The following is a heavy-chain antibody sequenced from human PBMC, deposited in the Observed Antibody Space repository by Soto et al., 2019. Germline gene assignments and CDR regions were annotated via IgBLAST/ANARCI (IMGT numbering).Heavy chain of an antibody. CDR3: ARVPSGSYYYYFDY. D-gene: IGHD1-26*01. CDR1: GFTFSSYW. J-gene: IGHJ4*02. CDR2: INSDGSST. Sequence: GGSLRLSCAASGFTFSSYWMHWVRQAPGKGLVWVSRINSDGSSTSYADSVKGRFTISRDNAKNTLYLQMNSLRAADTAVYYCARVPSGSYYYYFDYWGQGTLVTVSS. V-gene: IGHV3-74*01.